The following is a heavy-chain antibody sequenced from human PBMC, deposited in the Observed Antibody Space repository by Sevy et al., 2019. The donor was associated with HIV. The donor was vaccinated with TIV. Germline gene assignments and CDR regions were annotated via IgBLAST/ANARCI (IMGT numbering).Heavy chain of an antibody. CDR3: ARVTIDRYYYYYGMDV. Sequence: SETLSLTCTVSGGSVSSGSYYWSWIRQPPGKGLEWIGYIYYSGSTNYNPSLMSRVTISVDTSKNQFSLKLSSVTAADTAVYYCARVTIDRYYYYYGMDVWGQGTTVTVSS. J-gene: IGHJ6*02. CDR2: IYYSGST. V-gene: IGHV4-61*01. CDR1: GGSVSSGSYY. D-gene: IGHD4-17*01.